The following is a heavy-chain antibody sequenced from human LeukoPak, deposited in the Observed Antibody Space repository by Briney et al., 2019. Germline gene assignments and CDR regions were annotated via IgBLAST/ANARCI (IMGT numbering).Heavy chain of an antibody. Sequence: PGGSLRLSCAASGFTFSSNYMSWVRQAPGKGLEWVAVIYSGGSTYYADSVKGRFTISRDESKNTLYLQMNSLRAEDTAVYFCARDLRGCSNGACYYHYGMDVWGQGTTVTVSS. J-gene: IGHJ6*02. CDR3: ARDLRGCSNGACYYHYGMDV. CDR1: GFTFSSNY. V-gene: IGHV3-53*01. D-gene: IGHD2-8*01. CDR2: IYSGGST.